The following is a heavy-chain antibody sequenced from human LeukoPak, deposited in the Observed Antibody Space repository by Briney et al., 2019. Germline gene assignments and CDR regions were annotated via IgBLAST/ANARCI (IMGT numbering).Heavy chain of an antibody. D-gene: IGHD4-11*01. J-gene: IGHJ4*02. V-gene: IGHV3-33*01. Sequence: GGSLRLSCAASGFTFRTHGMHWVRQAPGKGLEWVAGIWSDGSYKYYAASVKGRFTISRDFSKNTLYLQMNSLRAEDTAVYYCAREYINYVQDYWGQGTLVTVSS. CDR1: GFTFRTHG. CDR3: AREYINYVQDY. CDR2: IWSDGSYK.